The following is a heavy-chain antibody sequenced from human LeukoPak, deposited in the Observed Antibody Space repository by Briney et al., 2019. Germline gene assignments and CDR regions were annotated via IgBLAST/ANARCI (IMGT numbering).Heavy chain of an antibody. CDR3: AREKRRVFAGTLDY. V-gene: IGHV3-30*03. CDR2: ISYDGSNK. D-gene: IGHD1/OR15-1a*01. J-gene: IGHJ4*02. Sequence: PGGSLRLSCAASGFTFSSYGMHWVRQAPGKGLEWVAVISYDGSNKYYADSVKGRFTISRDNSKNTLYLQMNSLRAEDTAVYYCAREKRRVFAGTLDYWGQGTLVTVSS. CDR1: GFTFSSYG.